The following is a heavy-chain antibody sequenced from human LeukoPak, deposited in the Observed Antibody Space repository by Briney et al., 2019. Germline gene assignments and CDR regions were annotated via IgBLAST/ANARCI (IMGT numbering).Heavy chain of an antibody. J-gene: IGHJ6*02. V-gene: IGHV1-69*13. D-gene: IGHD3-10*01. CDR2: IIPIFGTA. Sequence: GASVKVSCKASGYTFIRYDISWVRQAPGQGLEWMGGIIPIFGTANYAQKFQGRVTITADESTSTAYMELSSLGSEDTAVYYCARAREVRGVAPNYYYYGMDVWGQGTTVTVSS. CDR1: GYTFIRYD. CDR3: ARAREVRGVAPNYYYYGMDV.